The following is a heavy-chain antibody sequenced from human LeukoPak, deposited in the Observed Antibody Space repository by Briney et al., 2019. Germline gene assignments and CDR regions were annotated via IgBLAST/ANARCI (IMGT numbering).Heavy chain of an antibody. CDR1: GYTFTGYY. Sequence: ASVKVSCKASGYTFTGYYMHWVRQAPGQGLEWMGWINPNSGGTNYAQKFQGRVTMTRDTSISTAYMELSRLRSDDTAVYYCAREGVDIVATTHNWFDPWGQGTLVTVSS. CDR3: AREGVDIVATTHNWFDP. V-gene: IGHV1-2*02. CDR2: INPNSGGT. D-gene: IGHD5-12*01. J-gene: IGHJ5*02.